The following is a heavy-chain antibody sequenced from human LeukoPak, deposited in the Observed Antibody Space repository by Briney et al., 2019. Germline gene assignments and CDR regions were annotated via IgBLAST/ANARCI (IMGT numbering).Heavy chain of an antibody. CDR2: ISGSGGST. CDR3: AKRGPQVASKLGRSSKPAAVDY. CDR1: GFTFSSYA. V-gene: IGHV3-23*01. J-gene: IGHJ4*02. D-gene: IGHD2-2*01. Sequence: QAGGSLRLSCAASGFTFSSYAMSWVRQAPGKGLEWVSAISGSGGSTYYADSVKGRFTISRDNSKNTLYLQMNSLRAEDTAVYYCAKRGPQVASKLGRSSKPAAVDYWGQGTLVTVSS.